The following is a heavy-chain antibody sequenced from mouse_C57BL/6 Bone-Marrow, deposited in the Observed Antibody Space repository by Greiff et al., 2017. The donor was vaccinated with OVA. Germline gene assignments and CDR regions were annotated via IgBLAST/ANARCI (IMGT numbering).Heavy chain of an antibody. CDR1: GFTFSSYG. V-gene: IGHV5-6*01. J-gene: IGHJ2*01. D-gene: IGHD2-3*01. Sequence: EVQGVESGGDLVKPGGSLKLSCAASGFTFSSYGMSWVRQTPDKRLEWVATISSGGSYTYYPDSVKGRFTISRDNAKNTLYLQMSSLKSEDTAMYYCARHDGYYEYYFDYWGQGTTLTVSS. CDR2: ISSGGSYT. CDR3: ARHDGYYEYYFDY.